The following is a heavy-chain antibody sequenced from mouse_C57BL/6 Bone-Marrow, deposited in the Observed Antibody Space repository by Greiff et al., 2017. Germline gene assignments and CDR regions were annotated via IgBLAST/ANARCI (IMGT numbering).Heavy chain of an antibody. V-gene: IGHV14-3*01. CDR1: GFNFINSY. CDR3: ARYDCDPYAMDY. CDR2: IDPSNGYT. D-gene: IGHD2-4*01. Sequence: EVQLQQSVAELVRPGASVKLSCTASGFNFINSYMHWVKQRPEQGLEWIGRIDPSNGYTKYAPKFPGKATMTADTSSNTAYLQLSSLTSEDTAIYYCARYDCDPYAMDYWGQGALVTVST. J-gene: IGHJ4*01.